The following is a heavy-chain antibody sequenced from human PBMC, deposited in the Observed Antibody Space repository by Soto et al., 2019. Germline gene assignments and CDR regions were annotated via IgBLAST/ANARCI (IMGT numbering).Heavy chain of an antibody. CDR2: IIPSFGTA. Sequence: QVQLVQSGAEVKKPGSSVKVSCKASGGTFSSYAISWVRQAPGQGLEWMGGIIPSFGTANFAQKFQGRLTITAGDSSSTAYMELSSLRSEDTAVYYCARELSLEQGVTYGLDYWGQGTLVTVSS. V-gene: IGHV1-69*12. CDR1: GGTFSSYA. J-gene: IGHJ4*02. D-gene: IGHD3-10*01. CDR3: ARELSLEQGVTYGLDY.